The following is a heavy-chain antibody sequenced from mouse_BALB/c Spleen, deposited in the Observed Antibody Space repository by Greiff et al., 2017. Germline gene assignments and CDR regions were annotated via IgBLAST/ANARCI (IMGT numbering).Heavy chain of an antibody. V-gene: IGHV5-9-3*01. CDR2: ISSGGSYT. Sequence: EVQGVESGGGLLKPGGSLNPSCAASGFTFSSYAMPWVRQTPEKRLEWVATISSGGSYTYYPDSVKGRFTISRDNAKNTLYLQMSSLRSEDTAMYYCARHDGYYFDYWGQGTTLTVSS. CDR1: GFTFSSYA. D-gene: IGHD2-3*01. CDR3: ARHDGYYFDY. J-gene: IGHJ2*01.